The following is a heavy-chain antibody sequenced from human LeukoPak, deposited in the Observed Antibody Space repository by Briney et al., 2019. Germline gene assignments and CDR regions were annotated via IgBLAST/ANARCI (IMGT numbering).Heavy chain of an antibody. D-gene: IGHD2-2*01. CDR2: INPNSGGT. V-gene: IGHV1-2*02. J-gene: IGHJ4*02. Sequence: EASVKVSCKASGYTFTGYYIHWVRQAPGQGLEWMGWINPNSGGTNYAQKFQGRVTMTRDTSISTAYMEVSRLRSDDTAVYFCARDHQYDFDYWGQGTLVTVSS. CDR3: ARDHQYDFDY. CDR1: GYTFTGYY.